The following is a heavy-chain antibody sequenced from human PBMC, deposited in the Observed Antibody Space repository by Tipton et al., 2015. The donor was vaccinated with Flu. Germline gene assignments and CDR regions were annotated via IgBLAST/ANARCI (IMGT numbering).Heavy chain of an antibody. Sequence: SLRLSCAATGFDFSSYAMHWVRQAPGKGLEWVAAISYDEKNKFYADSVKGRFTISRDNSKSTLYLEMNSLRGDDTALFYCASPRLDDLGGDSAEFFQHWGQGTLVTVSS. CDR1: GFDFSSYA. J-gene: IGHJ1*01. D-gene: IGHD4-23*01. V-gene: IGHV3-30*04. CDR2: ISYDEKNK. CDR3: ASPRLDDLGGDSAEFFQH.